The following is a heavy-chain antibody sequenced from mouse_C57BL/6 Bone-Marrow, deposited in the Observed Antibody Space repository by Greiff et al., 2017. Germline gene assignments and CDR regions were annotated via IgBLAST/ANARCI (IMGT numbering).Heavy chain of an antibody. J-gene: IGHJ3*01. V-gene: IGHV1-59*01. D-gene: IGHD1-1*01. CDR2: IDPSDSYT. CDR1: GYTFTSYW. Sequence: QVQLQQPGAELVRPGTSVKLSCKASGYTFTSYWMHWVKQRPGQGLEWIGVIDPSDSYTNYNQKFKGKATLTVDTSSSTAYMQLSSLTSEDSAVYYCASGSSYAYWGQGTLVTVSA. CDR3: ASGSSYAY.